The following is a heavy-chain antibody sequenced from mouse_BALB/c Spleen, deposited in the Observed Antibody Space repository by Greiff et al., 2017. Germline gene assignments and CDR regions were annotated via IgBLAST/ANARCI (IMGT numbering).Heavy chain of an antibody. Sequence: QVQLQQSGAELVRPGTSVKVSCKASGYAFTNYLIEWVKQRPGQGLEWIGVINPGSGGTNYNEKFKGKATLTADKSSSTAYMQLSSLTSDDSAVYVCARYYGSSYYAMDYWGQGTSVTVSS. CDR1: GYAFTNYL. D-gene: IGHD1-1*01. J-gene: IGHJ4*01. CDR2: INPGSGGT. V-gene: IGHV1-54*01. CDR3: ARYYGSSYYAMDY.